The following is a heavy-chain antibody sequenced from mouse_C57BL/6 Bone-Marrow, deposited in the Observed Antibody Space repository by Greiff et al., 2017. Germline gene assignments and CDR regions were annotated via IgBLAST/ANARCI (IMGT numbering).Heavy chain of an antibody. CDR3: ARWGYVYFDY. J-gene: IGHJ2*01. V-gene: IGHV1-64*01. CDR1: GYTFTSYW. Sequence: VQLQQPGAELVKPGASVKLSCKASGYTFTSYWMHWVKQRPGQGLEWIGMIHPNSGSTNYNEKFKSKATLTVDKSSSTAYMQHSSLTSEDSAVYYCARWGYVYFDYWGQGTTLTVSS. CDR2: IHPNSGST. D-gene: IGHD2-2*01.